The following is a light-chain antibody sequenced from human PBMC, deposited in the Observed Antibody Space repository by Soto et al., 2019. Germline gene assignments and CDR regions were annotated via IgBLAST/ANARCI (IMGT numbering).Light chain of an antibody. CDR1: QGISNW. Sequence: DIRLTQSPSSVSASVGDRVTITCRASQGISNWLAWYQQRPGRAPKLLVYATSTLQTGVPPRFSGHGSGTNFTLTVSSLQPEDFATYYCQQGNSFPRTFGPGTKVDIK. J-gene: IGKJ3*01. CDR3: QQGNSFPRT. CDR2: ATS. V-gene: IGKV1-12*01.